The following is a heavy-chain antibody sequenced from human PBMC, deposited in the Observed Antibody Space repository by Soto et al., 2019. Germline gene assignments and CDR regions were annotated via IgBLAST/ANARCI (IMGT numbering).Heavy chain of an antibody. J-gene: IGHJ4*02. CDR2: IYSSGST. CDR1: GGSISSGDYF. V-gene: IGHV4-30-4*01. CDR3: AREPYRSRYVIPFDY. Sequence: PSETRSLTCTVSGGSISSGDYFWSWIRQPPGKGLEWSGYIYSSGSTYYNPSLRSRVSISVDTSQNQFSLKLSSVTAADPAVSYCAREPYRSRYVIPFDYWGPGTLVTVSS. D-gene: IGHD3-16*02.